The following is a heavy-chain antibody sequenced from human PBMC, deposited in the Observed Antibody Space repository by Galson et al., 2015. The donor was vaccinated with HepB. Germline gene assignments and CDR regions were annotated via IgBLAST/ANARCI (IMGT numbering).Heavy chain of an antibody. CDR2: IKSKTDGETT. CDR3: TTDVYYSTYWSWLDP. D-gene: IGHD2-8*02. V-gene: IGHV3-15*01. J-gene: IGHJ5*02. Sequence: SLRLSCAASGFPFNNAWMTWVRQAPGMGLESVGRIKSKTDGETTDYAAPVKGRFTISRDDSKNRLYLQMNSLKTEDTAVYYCTTDVYYSTYWSWLDPWGQGTLVTVSS. CDR1: GFPFNNAW.